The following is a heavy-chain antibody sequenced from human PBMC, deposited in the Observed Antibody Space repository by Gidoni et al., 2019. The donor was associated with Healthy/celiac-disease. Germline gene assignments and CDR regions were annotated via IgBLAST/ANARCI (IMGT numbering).Heavy chain of an antibody. D-gene: IGHD6-13*01. CDR3: AKDRAAAGTNNWFDP. Sequence: QVQLVESGGGVVQPGRSLRLSCAASGFTFSSYGMHWVRQAPGKGLEWVAVISYDGSNKYYADSVKGRFTISRDNSKNTLYLQMNSLRAEDTAVYYCAKDRAAAGTNNWFDPWGQGTLVTVSS. CDR1: GFTFSSYG. CDR2: ISYDGSNK. J-gene: IGHJ5*02. V-gene: IGHV3-30*18.